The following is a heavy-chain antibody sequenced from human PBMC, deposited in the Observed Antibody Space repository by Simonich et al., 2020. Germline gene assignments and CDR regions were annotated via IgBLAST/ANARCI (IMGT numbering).Heavy chain of an antibody. V-gene: IGHV3-21*01. CDR2: ISNSSSYI. CDR1: GFTFSSYG. D-gene: IGHD6-13*01. J-gene: IGHJ4*02. Sequence: EVQLVESGGGLVKPGGSLRLSCAASGFTFSSYGRNWVRQVPGKGRGQFSSISNSSSYIYYADSVKGRFTISRDNAKNSLYLQMNSLRAEDTAVYYCARDAAGDYWGQGTLVTVSS. CDR3: ARDAAGDY.